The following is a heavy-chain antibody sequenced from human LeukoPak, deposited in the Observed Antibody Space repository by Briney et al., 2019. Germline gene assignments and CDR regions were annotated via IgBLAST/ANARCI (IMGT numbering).Heavy chain of an antibody. CDR1: GFTFANYA. CDR3: TRVRAYSSGWYFDY. Sequence: GGSLRLSCTASGFTFANYAMSWVRQAPGKGLEWVGFIRSNTYGGTTHYAASVRGTFTISRDDSKSIAYLQMNSLKTEDTAVYYCTRVRAYSSGWYFDYWGQGTLVTVSS. D-gene: IGHD6-19*01. CDR2: IRSNTYGGTT. J-gene: IGHJ4*02. V-gene: IGHV3-49*04.